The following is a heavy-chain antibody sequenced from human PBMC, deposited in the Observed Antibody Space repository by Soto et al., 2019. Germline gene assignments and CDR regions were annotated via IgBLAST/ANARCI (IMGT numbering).Heavy chain of an antibody. V-gene: IGHV3-7*03. CDR1: GLTFSSYW. CDR3: ARSITTLGVVTISDDNWFDP. D-gene: IGHD3-3*01. CDR2: IKPDGSEK. J-gene: IGHJ5*02. Sequence: EGQLVESGGGLVQPGGSLRLSCEASGLTFSSYWMTWVRQAPGKGLEWVADIKPDGSEKYYVDSVEGRFTISRDNAKNSVCLEMNSLRVEETAVYYSARSITTLGVVTISDDNWFDPWGQGAPVIVSS.